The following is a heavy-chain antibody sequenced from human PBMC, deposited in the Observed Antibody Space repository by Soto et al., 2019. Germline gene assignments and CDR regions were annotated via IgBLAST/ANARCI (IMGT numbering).Heavy chain of an antibody. D-gene: IGHD2-21*02. CDR2: IWYDGSNK. CDR1: GFTFSSYG. V-gene: IGHV3-33*01. J-gene: IGHJ4*02. Sequence: GGSLRLSCAASGFTFSSYGMHWVRQAPGKGLEWVAVIWYDGSNKYYADSVKGRFTISRDNSKNTLYLQMNSLRAEDTAVYYCARASLSCGGDCYLDYWGQGTLVTVSS. CDR3: ARASLSCGGDCYLDY.